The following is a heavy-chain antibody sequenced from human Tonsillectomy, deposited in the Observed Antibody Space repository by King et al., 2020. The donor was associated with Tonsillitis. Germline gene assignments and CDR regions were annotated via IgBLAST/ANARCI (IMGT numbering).Heavy chain of an antibody. Sequence: VQLVESGGGLEQPGGSLRLSCAASGFTFSTYSMNWVRQAPGKGLEWVSYVSSSSSTIYYTDSVKGRFTISRDNAKNSLYMQMNSLRVEDTAVYYCASEGSSSWVGGYGMDVWGQGTTVTVSS. D-gene: IGHD6-13*01. CDR2: VSSSSSTI. CDR1: GFTFSTYS. CDR3: ASEGSSSWVGGYGMDV. J-gene: IGHJ6*02. V-gene: IGHV3-48*01.